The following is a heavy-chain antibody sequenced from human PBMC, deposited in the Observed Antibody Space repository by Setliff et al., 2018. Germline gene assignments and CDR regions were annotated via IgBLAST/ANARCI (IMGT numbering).Heavy chain of an antibody. CDR2: VSGGGDTT. D-gene: IGHD3-22*01. V-gene: IGHV3-23*01. J-gene: IGHJ4*02. CDR1: GFTFSSYA. Sequence: PGGSLRLSCAASGFTFSSYAMSWVRQAPGKGLNWVSAVSGGGDTTFYAASVKGRFTVSRDNSRNTLFLQMNSLRAEDTAVYYCAKDTHYYSSSGYYCFDYWGQGTLVTVSS. CDR3: AKDTHYYSSSGYYCFDY.